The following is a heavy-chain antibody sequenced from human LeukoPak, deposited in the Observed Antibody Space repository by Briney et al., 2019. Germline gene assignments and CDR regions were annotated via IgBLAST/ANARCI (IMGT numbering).Heavy chain of an antibody. CDR3: AREKYELWPDY. Sequence: GASVKVSCKASGGTFSSYAISWVRQAPGQGLEWMGRIIPILGIANYAQKFQGRVTITADKSTSTAYMELSSLRSEDTAVYYCAREKYELWPDYWGQGTLVTVSS. D-gene: IGHD5-18*01. V-gene: IGHV1-69*04. CDR2: IIPILGIA. CDR1: GGTFSSYA. J-gene: IGHJ4*02.